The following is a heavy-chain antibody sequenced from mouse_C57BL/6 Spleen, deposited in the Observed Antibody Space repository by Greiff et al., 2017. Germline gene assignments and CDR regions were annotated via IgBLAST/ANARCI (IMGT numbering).Heavy chain of an antibody. CDR1: GFSLTSYG. J-gene: IGHJ3*01. D-gene: IGHD2-4*01. CDR2: IWGGGST. V-gene: IGHV2-6*01. CDR3: ASDSDYSWFAY. Sequence: VMLVESGPGLVAPSQCLSITCTVSGFSLTSYGVDWVRQSPGKGLEWLGAIWGGGSTNYNSALKSRLSISKNNSKSKVFLKMNSLQTDDTAMYYCASDSDYSWFAYWGQGTLVTVSA.